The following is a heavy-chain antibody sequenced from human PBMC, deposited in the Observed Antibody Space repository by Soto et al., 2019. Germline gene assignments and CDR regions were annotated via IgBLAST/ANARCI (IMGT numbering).Heavy chain of an antibody. Sequence: PGGSLRLSCAASGFTFSNAWMNWVRQAPGKGLEWVGRIKSKTDGGTTDYAAPVKGRFTISRDDPKNTLYLQMNSLKTEDTAVYYCTTAPTSDDFWSGYYRDYYYYYGMDVWGQGTTVTVSS. V-gene: IGHV3-15*07. J-gene: IGHJ6*02. D-gene: IGHD3-3*01. CDR2: IKSKTDGGTT. CDR3: TTAPTSDDFWSGYYRDYYYYYGMDV. CDR1: GFTFSNAW.